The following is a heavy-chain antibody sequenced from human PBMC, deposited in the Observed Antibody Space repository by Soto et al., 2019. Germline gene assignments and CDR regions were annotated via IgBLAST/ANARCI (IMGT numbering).Heavy chain of an antibody. CDR2: INHSGST. D-gene: IGHD3-9*01. Sequence: SETLSLTCAVYGGSFSGYYWSWVRQPPGKGLEWIGEINHSGSTNYNPSLKSRVTISVDTSKNQFSLKLSPVTAADTAVYYCATSFGRYFDWRYRPIDYWGQGTLVTVSS. V-gene: IGHV4-34*01. CDR3: ATSFGRYFDWRYRPIDY. J-gene: IGHJ4*02. CDR1: GGSFSGYY.